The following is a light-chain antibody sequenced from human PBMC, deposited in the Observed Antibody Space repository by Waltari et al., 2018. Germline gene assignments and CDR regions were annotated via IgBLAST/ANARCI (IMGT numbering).Light chain of an antibody. J-gene: IGKJ1*01. Sequence: EIVLTQSPATLSLSPGESATLSCRASQSISNLLAWYQQKPGQPPRLLISDASNRAAGIPARFSGSGSGTDFTLTISSLEPEDFAGYYCQQRSSWPPWTFGQGTKVDIK. CDR2: DAS. CDR3: QQRSSWPPWT. V-gene: IGKV3-11*01. CDR1: QSISNL.